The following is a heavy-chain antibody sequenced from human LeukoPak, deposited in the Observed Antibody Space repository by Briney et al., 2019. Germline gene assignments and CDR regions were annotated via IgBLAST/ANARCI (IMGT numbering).Heavy chain of an antibody. CDR1: GFTFSDHY. CDR3: ARGSSGYYY. V-gene: IGHV3-72*01. CDR2: TRNKANSYTT. J-gene: IGHJ4*02. Sequence: GGSLRLSCAASGFTFSDHYMDWVRQAPGKGLEWVGRTRNKANSYTTEYAASVKGRFTISRDDSKNSLYLQMNSPKTEDTAVYYCARGSSGYYYWGQGTLVTVSS. D-gene: IGHD3-22*01.